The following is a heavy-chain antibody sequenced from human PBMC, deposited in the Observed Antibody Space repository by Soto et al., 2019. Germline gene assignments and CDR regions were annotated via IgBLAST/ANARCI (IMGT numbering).Heavy chain of an antibody. D-gene: IGHD2-2*02. Sequence: SETLSLTCTVSGGSISIYYWSWIRQPPGKGLEWIGYIYYSGSTNYNPSLKSRVTISVDTSKNQFSLKLSSVTAADTAVYYCAREDTLYNWFDPWGQGTLVTVSS. CDR3: AREDTLYNWFDP. V-gene: IGHV4-59*01. J-gene: IGHJ5*02. CDR1: GGSISIYY. CDR2: IYYSGST.